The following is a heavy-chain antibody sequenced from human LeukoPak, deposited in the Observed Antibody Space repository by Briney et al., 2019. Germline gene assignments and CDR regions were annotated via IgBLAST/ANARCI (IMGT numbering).Heavy chain of an antibody. V-gene: IGHV3-74*01. J-gene: IGHJ6*03. CDR3: ARNVGAKTPDYYYYYMDV. CDR2: INSDGSST. D-gene: IGHD1-26*01. Sequence: GGSLRLSCAASGFTFSSYWMHWVRQAPGKGLVWVSRINSDGSSTSYADSVKGRFTISRDNAKNTLYLQMNSLRAEDTAVYYCARNVGAKTPDYYYYYMDVWGKGTTVTVSS. CDR1: GFTFSSYW.